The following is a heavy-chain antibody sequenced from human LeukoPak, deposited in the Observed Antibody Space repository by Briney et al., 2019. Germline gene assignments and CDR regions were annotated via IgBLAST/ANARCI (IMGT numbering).Heavy chain of an antibody. CDR3: ARGDYGDSTFDY. Sequence: KPSETLSLTCAVYGGSFSGYYWSWIRQPPGKGLEWIGEINHSGSTNYNPSLKSRVTISVDTSKNQFSLKLSSVTAADTAVYYCARGDYGDSTFDYWGQGTLVTVPS. J-gene: IGHJ4*02. V-gene: IGHV4-34*01. D-gene: IGHD4-17*01. CDR1: GGSFSGYY. CDR2: INHSGST.